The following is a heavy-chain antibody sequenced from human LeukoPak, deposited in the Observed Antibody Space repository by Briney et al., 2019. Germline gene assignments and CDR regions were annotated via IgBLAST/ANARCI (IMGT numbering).Heavy chain of an antibody. CDR3: ATVLAEMVYGDASDI. J-gene: IGHJ3*02. CDR1: GYTLTELS. CDR2: FDPEDGET. V-gene: IGHV1-24*01. D-gene: IGHD2-8*01. Sequence: ASVKVSCKVSGYTLTELSMHWVRQAPGKGLEWMGGFDPEDGETIYAQKFQGRVTMTEDTSTDTAYMELSSLRSEDTAVYYCATVLAEMVYGDASDIWGQGTMVIVSS.